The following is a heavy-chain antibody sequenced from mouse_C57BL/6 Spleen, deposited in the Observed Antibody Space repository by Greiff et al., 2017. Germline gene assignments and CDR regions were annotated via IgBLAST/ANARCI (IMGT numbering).Heavy chain of an antibody. CDR3: AREDYDRGYAMDY. Sequence: LQQPGAELVKPGPSVKLSCKASGYTFTSYWLHWVKQSPGPGLEWIGMIHPNSGSTNYNEKFKSKATLTVDKSSSTAYMQLGSLTSEDSAVYYCAREDYDRGYAMDYWGQGTSVTVSA. V-gene: IGHV1-64*01. CDR2: IHPNSGST. D-gene: IGHD2-4*01. J-gene: IGHJ4*01. CDR1: GYTFTSYW.